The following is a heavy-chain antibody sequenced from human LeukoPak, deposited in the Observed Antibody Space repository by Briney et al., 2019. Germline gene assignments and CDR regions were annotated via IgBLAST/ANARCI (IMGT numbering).Heavy chain of an antibody. J-gene: IGHJ4*02. CDR3: ARDPSTEAIDY. V-gene: IGHV3-11*04. CDR1: GFTFSDYY. CDR2: ISSSGSTI. Sequence: GGSLRLSCAASGFTFSDYYMSWIRQAPGKGLEWISYISSSGSTIYYADSVKGRFTISRDNAKNSLYLQMNSLRAEDTAVYYCARDPSTEAIDYWGQGTLVTVSS.